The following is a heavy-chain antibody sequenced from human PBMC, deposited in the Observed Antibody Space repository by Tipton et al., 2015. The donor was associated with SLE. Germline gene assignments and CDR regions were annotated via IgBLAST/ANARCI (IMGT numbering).Heavy chain of an antibody. Sequence: LSLTCTVSGASISSGGYYWSWIRQHPGKGLEWIGYIYYSGSTNYNPSLKSRVTISVDTSKNQFSLKLSSVTAADTAVYYCARETIDVYGYSYGPGWFDPWGQGTLVTVSS. CDR3: ARETIDVYGYSYGPGWFDP. J-gene: IGHJ5*02. D-gene: IGHD5-18*01. CDR1: GASISSGGYY. CDR2: IYYSGST. V-gene: IGHV4-61*08.